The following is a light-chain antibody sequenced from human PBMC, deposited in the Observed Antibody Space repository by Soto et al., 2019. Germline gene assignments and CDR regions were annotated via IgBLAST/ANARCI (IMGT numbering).Light chain of an antibody. CDR2: EVT. J-gene: IGLJ1*01. Sequence: QSALTQPASVSGSPGQSITISCTGTSGVVGGYNYVSWYQQHPGKAPQLIIYEVTNRPSGVSNRFSASKSGNTASLTFSGLQAEDEADYYCSSYTSSGTYVFXTGTKLTVL. CDR1: SGVVGGYNY. V-gene: IGLV2-14*01. CDR3: SSYTSSGTYV.